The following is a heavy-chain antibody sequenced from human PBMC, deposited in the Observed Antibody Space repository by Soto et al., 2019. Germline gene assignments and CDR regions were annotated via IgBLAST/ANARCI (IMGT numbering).Heavy chain of an antibody. J-gene: IGHJ4*02. V-gene: IGHV4-59*01. D-gene: IGHD3-3*01. Sequence: PSGTVSLTCTVSGGSISSYYWSWIRQPPGKGLEWIGYIYYSGSTNYNPSLKSRVTISVDTSKNQFSLKLSSVTAADTAVYYCARGCDFWSGYCPFDYWGQGTRVTVSS. CDR1: GGSISSYY. CDR2: IYYSGST. CDR3: ARGCDFWSGYCPFDY.